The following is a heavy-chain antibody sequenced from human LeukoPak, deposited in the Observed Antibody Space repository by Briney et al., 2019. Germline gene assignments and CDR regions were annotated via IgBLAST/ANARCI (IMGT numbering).Heavy chain of an antibody. Sequence: GGSLGLSCAASGFTFSSYAMSWVRQAPGKGLEWVSAISGSGGSTYYADSVKGRFTISRDNSKNTLYLQMNSLRAEDTAVYYCATLPKDGANYYYYYGMDVWGQGTTVTVSS. D-gene: IGHD3-10*01. V-gene: IGHV3-23*01. CDR1: GFTFSSYA. CDR2: ISGSGGST. J-gene: IGHJ6*02. CDR3: ATLPKDGANYYYYYGMDV.